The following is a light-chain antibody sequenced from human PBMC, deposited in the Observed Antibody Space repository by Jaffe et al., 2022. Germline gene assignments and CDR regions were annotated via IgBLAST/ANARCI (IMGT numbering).Light chain of an antibody. CDR1: QSISSY. Sequence: DIQMTQSPSSLSASVGDRVTITCRASQSISSYLNWYQQKPGKAPKLLIYAASSLQSGVPSRFSGSGSGTDFTLTISSLQPEDFATYYCQQSYSHRWFGQGTKVEIK. CDR2: AAS. V-gene: IGKV1-39*01. J-gene: IGKJ1*01. CDR3: QQSYSHRW.